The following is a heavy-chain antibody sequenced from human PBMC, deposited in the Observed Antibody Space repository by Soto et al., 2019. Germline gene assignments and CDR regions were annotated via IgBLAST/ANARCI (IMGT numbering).Heavy chain of an antibody. V-gene: IGHV4-31*03. CDR3: ARDGGNTYAIDY. J-gene: IGHJ4*02. Sequence: QVQLQESGPGLVKPSQTLSLTCTVSGGSISSGGYYWSWIRQHPGKGLEWIGYIYYSGSTYYNPSLKTRVTISVDTSKNQFSLKLSSVTAADTAVYYCARDGGNTYAIDYWGQGTLVTVSS. CDR1: GGSISSGGYY. CDR2: IYYSGST. D-gene: IGHD1-26*01.